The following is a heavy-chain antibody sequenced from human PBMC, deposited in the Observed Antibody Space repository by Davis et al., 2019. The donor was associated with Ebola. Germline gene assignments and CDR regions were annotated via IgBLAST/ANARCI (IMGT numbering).Heavy chain of an antibody. V-gene: IGHV1-18*01. J-gene: IGHJ6*02. Sequence: AASVKVSCKASGGTFSSYAISWVRQAPGQGLEWMGWISAYNGNTNYAQKLQGRVTITADKSTSTAYMELSSLRSEDTALYYCARGHCSSTSCYYYGMDVWGQGTTVTVSS. CDR1: GGTFSSYA. CDR2: ISAYNGNT. CDR3: ARGHCSSTSCYYYGMDV. D-gene: IGHD2-2*01.